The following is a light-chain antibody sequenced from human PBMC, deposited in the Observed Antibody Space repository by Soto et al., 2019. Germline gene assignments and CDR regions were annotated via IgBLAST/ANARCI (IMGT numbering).Light chain of an antibody. J-gene: IGLJ1*01. V-gene: IGLV2-8*01. CDR1: KNDIGVYDF. Sequence: SALTQPPSASGSPGQSVTISCTGTKNDIGVYDFVSWYQHHPGKAPRLIIYEVVQRPSGVPDRFSGSKSGNTASLTVSGLQDEDEADYCCKSYAGSNTYVFGSGTKVTVL. CDR2: EVV. CDR3: KSYAGSNTYV.